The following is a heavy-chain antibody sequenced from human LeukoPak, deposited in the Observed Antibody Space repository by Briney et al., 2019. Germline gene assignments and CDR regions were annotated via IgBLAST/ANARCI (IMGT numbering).Heavy chain of an antibody. CDR2: IYYSGST. V-gene: IGHV4-59*01. CDR3: AGEDDILTGYIDY. CDR1: GGSISSYY. J-gene: IGHJ4*02. Sequence: SETLSLTRTVSGGSISSYYWSWIRQPPGKGLEWIGYIYYSGSTNYNPSLKSRVTISVDTSKNQFSLKLSSVTAADTAVYYCAGEDDILTGYIDYWGQGTLVTVSS. D-gene: IGHD3-9*01.